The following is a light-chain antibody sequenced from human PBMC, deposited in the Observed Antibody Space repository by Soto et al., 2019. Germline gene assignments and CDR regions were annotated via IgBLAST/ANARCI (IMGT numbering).Light chain of an antibody. J-gene: IGLJ2*01. CDR3: SSYAGSNNLVV. CDR1: SSDVGGYTY. Sequence: QSALTRPPSASGSPGQSVTISCTGTSSDVGGYTYVSWYQQHPGKAPKLMIYEVSKRPSGVPDRFSGSKSGNTASLTVSGLQAEDEADYYCSSYAGSNNLVVFGGGTKLTVL. CDR2: EVS. V-gene: IGLV2-8*01.